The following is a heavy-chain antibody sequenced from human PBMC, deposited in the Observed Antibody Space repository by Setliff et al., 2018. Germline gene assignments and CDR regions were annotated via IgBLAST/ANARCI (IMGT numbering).Heavy chain of an antibody. D-gene: IGHD1-26*01. J-gene: IGHJ6*03. Sequence: ASVKVSCKVSGYTFTDYYMHWVQQAPGKGLEWMGLVDPEDGETIYAEKFQGRVTITADTSTDTAYMELSSLRSEDTAVYYCATVVRGGTSRTSYYYYYMDVWGKGTTVTVSS. CDR1: GYTFTDYY. V-gene: IGHV1-69-2*01. CDR3: ATVVRGGTSRTSYYYYYMDV. CDR2: VDPEDGET.